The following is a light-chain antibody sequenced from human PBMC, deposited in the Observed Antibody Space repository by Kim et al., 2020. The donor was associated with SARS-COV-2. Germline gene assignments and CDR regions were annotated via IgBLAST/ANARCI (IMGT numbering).Light chain of an antibody. CDR3: RQYYDWHPYT. Sequence: EIVMTQSPATLSVSLGERVTLSCRASQNVRNDLAWYQQRPGQAPRLLIYGASTRATDIPDRFSGSGSGTEFTLTISGLQSEDFAVYYCRQYYDWHPYTFGQGTKLEI. V-gene: IGKV3-15*01. CDR1: QNVRND. CDR2: GAS. J-gene: IGKJ2*01.